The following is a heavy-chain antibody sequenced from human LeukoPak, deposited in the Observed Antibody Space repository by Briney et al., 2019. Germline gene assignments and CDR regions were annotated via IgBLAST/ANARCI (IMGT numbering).Heavy chain of an antibody. CDR2: IYYSGST. CDR3: AREPVGVAGTIDY. J-gene: IGHJ4*02. D-gene: IGHD6-19*01. CDR1: GGSVSSSSYY. V-gene: IGHV4-39*02. Sequence: SETLSLTCTVSGGSVSSSSYYWAWIRQPPGKGLEWIGNIYYSGSTDYNPSLQSRVAVSVDTSKNQFSLRLSSVTAADTAVYYCAREPVGVAGTIDYWGQGILVTVSS.